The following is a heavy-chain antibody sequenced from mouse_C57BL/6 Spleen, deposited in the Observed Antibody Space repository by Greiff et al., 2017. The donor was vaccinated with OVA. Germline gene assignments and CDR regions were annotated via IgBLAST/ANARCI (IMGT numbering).Heavy chain of an antibody. D-gene: IGHD1-1*01. V-gene: IGHV2-4*01. CDR2: IWSGGST. CDR3: AKWAHCSSYWYFDV. J-gene: IGHJ1*03. CDR1: GFSLTSYG. Sequence: VQLQQSGPGLVQPSQSLSITCTVSGFSLTSYGVHWVRQPPGKGLEWLGVIWSGGSTDYNAAFISRLSISKDNSKSQVFFKMNSLHADDTAIYYCAKWAHCSSYWYFDVWGTGTTVTVSS.